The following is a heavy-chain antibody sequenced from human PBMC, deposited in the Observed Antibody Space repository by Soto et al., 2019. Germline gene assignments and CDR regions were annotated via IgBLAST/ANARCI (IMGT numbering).Heavy chain of an antibody. CDR2: INPSGGS. V-gene: IGHV1-46*03. D-gene: IGHD1-1*01. CDR1: GYTFTSYY. CDR3: ARDRIPPKGATGYWYFDL. J-gene: IGHJ2*01. Sequence: QVQLLQSGDEVKKPGASVKVSCKASGYTFTSYYMHWVRQAPGQGLEWMGIINPSGGSSYAQKFQGRVTMTRDTSTSTVYMELSSVTSEDTAVYYCARDRIPPKGATGYWYFDLWGRGTLFTVSS.